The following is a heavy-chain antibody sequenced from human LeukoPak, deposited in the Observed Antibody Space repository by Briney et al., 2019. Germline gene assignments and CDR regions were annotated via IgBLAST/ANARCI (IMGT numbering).Heavy chain of an antibody. CDR1: GGSISNSSYY. V-gene: IGHV4-39*07. J-gene: IGHJ4*02. D-gene: IGHD3-10*01. CDR2: IYTSGST. CDR3: ARDYYGSGSYQIDY. Sequence: SETLSLTCTVSGGSISNSSYYWGWIRQPPGKGLEWIGRIYTSGSTNYNPSLKSRVTMSVDTSKNQFSLKLSSVTAADTAVYYCARDYYGSGSYQIDYWGQGTLVTVSS.